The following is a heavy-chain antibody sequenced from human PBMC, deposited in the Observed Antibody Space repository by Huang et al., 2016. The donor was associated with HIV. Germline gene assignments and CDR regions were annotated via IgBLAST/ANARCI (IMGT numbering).Heavy chain of an antibody. CDR2: VNPKSGAT. D-gene: IGHD3-10*01. CDR1: GYIFTDYY. J-gene: IGHJ5*02. V-gene: IGHV1-2*02. Sequence: QVQLVQSGAEVKKPGASVKVSCRTSGYIFTDYYIHWVRQAPGQGLAWMGWVNPKSGATNQAQRVQGRLHMTTDTSTSACYMELANLRSDDTAVYYCARAVVRGLIIRFDPWGQGTLVTVSS. CDR3: ARAVVRGLIIRFDP.